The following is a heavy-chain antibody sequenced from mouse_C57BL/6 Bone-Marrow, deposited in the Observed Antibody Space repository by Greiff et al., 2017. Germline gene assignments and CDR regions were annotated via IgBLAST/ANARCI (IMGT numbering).Heavy chain of an antibody. Sequence: EVKLEESGGGLVQPGGSLKLSCAASGFTFSDYYMYWVRQTPEKRLEWVAYISNGGGSTYYPDTVKGRFTISRDNAKNTLYLQMSRLKSEDTAMYYCARGYYYGPWYFDVWGTGTTVTVSS. CDR1: GFTFSDYY. D-gene: IGHD1-1*01. V-gene: IGHV5-12*01. CDR3: ARGYYYGPWYFDV. J-gene: IGHJ1*03. CDR2: ISNGGGST.